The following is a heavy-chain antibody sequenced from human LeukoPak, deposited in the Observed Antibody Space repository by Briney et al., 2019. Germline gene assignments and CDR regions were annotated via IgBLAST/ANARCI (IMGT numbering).Heavy chain of an antibody. CDR2: IYASGSK. V-gene: IGHV4-38-2*02. CDR3: ARDSLESGFYDDSDYNAPCDY. J-gene: IGHJ4*02. D-gene: IGHD3-22*01. CDR1: GYSISTGYY. Sequence: PSETLSLTCAVSGYSISTGYYWAWIRQSPGRGLEWIGSIYASGSKYYNPSLKSRVTISVDTSKNQFSLELTSVTAADTAVYYCARDSLESGFYDDSDYNAPCDYWGQGTLVTVSS.